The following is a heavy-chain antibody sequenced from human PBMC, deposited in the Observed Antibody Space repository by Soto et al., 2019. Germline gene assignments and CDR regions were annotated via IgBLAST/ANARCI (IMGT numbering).Heavy chain of an antibody. CDR3: ARTRAVWFDP. V-gene: IGHV4-39*01. CDR2: IYYSGST. Sequence: SETLSLTCTVSGGSICSSTYYCGWIRQPPGKGLEWIGSIYYSGSTYYNPSLKSRVTISVDTSKNQFSLKLSSVTAADTAVYYCARTRAVWFDPWGQGTLVTVS. D-gene: IGHD6-19*01. CDR1: GGSICSSTYY. J-gene: IGHJ5*02.